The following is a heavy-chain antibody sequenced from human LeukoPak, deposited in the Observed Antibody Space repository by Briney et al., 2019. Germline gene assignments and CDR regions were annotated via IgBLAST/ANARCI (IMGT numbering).Heavy chain of an antibody. Sequence: GTSLRLSCAASGFSFSSFGMHWVRQAPGKGLEWLAVISYDGSNKYYADSVKGRLTISRDNSKNTLFLQMNSLRPDDTAVYYCAKDSSFGSGSYYNTETWGQGTMVTVSS. CDR1: GFSFSSFG. CDR3: AKDSSFGSGSYYNTET. CDR2: ISYDGSNK. D-gene: IGHD3-10*01. J-gene: IGHJ3*01. V-gene: IGHV3-30*18.